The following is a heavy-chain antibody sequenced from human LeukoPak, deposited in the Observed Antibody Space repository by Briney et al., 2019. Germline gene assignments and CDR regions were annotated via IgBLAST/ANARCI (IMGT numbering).Heavy chain of an antibody. V-gene: IGHV4-38-2*02. D-gene: IGHD3-10*01. CDR3: ARDATGMGNYFNY. J-gene: IGHJ4*02. CDR1: GYSIRSTYY. CDR2: IHHSEST. Sequence: SETLSLTCTVSGYSIRSTYYWGWIRQPPGKGLEWIGSIHHSESTYYNPSLKSRVAISVDTSKNQFSLKLSSVTAADTAVYYCARDATGMGNYFNYWGQGTLVTVSS.